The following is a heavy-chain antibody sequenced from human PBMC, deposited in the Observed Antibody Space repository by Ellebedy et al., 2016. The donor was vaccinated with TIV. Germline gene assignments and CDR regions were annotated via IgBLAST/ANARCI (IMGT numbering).Heavy chain of an antibody. Sequence: MPSETLSLTCTVSGGSIRRISYYWGWIRQPPGKGLEWLGTIYYGGSTYYNPSLKSRVTVSVDTSKNQFSLKLTSVTAADTAVYYCARQGGASGWYYFDSWGQGSLVTVSS. D-gene: IGHD6-19*01. CDR1: GGSIRRISYY. CDR3: ARQGGASGWYYFDS. CDR2: IYYGGST. V-gene: IGHV4-39*01. J-gene: IGHJ4*02.